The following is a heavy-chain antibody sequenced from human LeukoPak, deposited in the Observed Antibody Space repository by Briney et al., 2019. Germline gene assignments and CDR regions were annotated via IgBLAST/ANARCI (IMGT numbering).Heavy chain of an antibody. Sequence: ASVKVSCKASGYTFTSYYMHWVRQAPGQGLEWMGWINPNSGGTNYAQKFQGRVAMTRDTSISTAYMELSRLRSDDTAVYYCARDLSRIVGAMAFDYWGQGTLVTVSS. CDR3: ARDLSRIVGAMAFDY. J-gene: IGHJ4*02. V-gene: IGHV1-2*02. CDR2: INPNSGGT. CDR1: GYTFTSYY. D-gene: IGHD1-26*01.